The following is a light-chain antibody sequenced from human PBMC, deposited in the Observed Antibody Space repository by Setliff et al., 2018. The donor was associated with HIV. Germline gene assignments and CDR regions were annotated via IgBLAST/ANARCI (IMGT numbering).Light chain of an antibody. Sequence: NFMLTQPHSVSESPGKTVTISCTRSSGSIASNNVQWYQQRPGSSPTTVIYEDNQRPSGVPDRFSGSIDSSSNAASLTISGLKTEDEADYYCQPYDSSTRWVFGGGTKVTVL. CDR3: QPYDSSTRWV. CDR2: EDN. CDR1: SGSIASNN. J-gene: IGLJ3*02. V-gene: IGLV6-57*01.